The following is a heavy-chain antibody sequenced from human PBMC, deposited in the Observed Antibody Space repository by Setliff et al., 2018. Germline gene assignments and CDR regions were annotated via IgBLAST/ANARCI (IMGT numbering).Heavy chain of an antibody. CDR1: GFTFSTYW. J-gene: IGHJ4*02. CDR3: ARDPHFDS. Sequence: GGSLRLSCAASGFTFSTYWMSWVRQAPGKGLEWVANIRQDGSEKYYVDSVKGRFSISRDNAKNSLYLQMNSLRTEDTAVYYCARDPHFDSWGQGTLVTVSS. CDR2: IRQDGSEK. V-gene: IGHV3-7*01.